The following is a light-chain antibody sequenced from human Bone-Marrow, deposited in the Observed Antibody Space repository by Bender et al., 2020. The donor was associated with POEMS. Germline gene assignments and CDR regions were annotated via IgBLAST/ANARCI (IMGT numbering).Light chain of an antibody. V-gene: IGLV1-36*01. CDR2: YDD. Sequence: QSVVTQPPSLSEAPRQRVTISCSGSSSNIGNHGVNWYQQLPGEAPKLLIYYDDLLTPGVSDRFSASKSGTSASLAISELQSEDEAEYYCAAWDDSLNGVVFGTGTKVNVL. CDR1: SSNIGNHG. J-gene: IGLJ1*01. CDR3: AAWDDSLNGVV.